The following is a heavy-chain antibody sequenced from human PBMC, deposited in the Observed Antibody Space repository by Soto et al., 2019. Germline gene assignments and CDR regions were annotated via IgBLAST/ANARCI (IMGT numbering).Heavy chain of an antibody. D-gene: IGHD3-10*01. J-gene: IGHJ4*01. Sequence: SETLSLTCAVSGVSLTSGNWWTWVRQSPQRGLEYIGEIFHDGTANYYPSFERRVAMPVDTSRNQFSLKLTSVTAADTAVYFCARLVYDTRLNYMYFDFWGPGTLVTVSS. V-gene: IGHV4-4*02. CDR3: ARLVYDTRLNYMYFDF. CDR1: GVSLTSGNW. CDR2: IFHDGTA.